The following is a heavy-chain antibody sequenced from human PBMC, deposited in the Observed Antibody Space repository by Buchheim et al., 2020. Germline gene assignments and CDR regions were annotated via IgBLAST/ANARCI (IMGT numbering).Heavy chain of an antibody. Sequence: QVQLVESGGGVVQPGRSLRLSCAASGFTFSSYAMHWVRQAPGKGLEWVAVISSDESNKYYADSVKGRLTIARDNSKNTLYLQMNSLRTEDTAIYYCVRKSHNGIAAAGDYVEYWGQGNL. CDR2: ISSDESNK. CDR3: VRKSHNGIAAAGDYVEY. J-gene: IGHJ4*02. D-gene: IGHD6-13*01. V-gene: IGHV3-30-3*01. CDR1: GFTFSSYA.